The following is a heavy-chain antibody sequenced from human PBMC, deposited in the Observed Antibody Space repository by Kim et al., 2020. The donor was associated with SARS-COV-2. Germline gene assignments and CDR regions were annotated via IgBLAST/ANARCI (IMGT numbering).Heavy chain of an antibody. Sequence: YADSGKGRFTISRDNSKNTLYLQMNSLRAEDTAVYYCAKDAYGSGSYYDYWGQGTLVTVSS. D-gene: IGHD3-10*01. CDR3: AKDAYGSGSYYDY. J-gene: IGHJ4*02. V-gene: IGHV3-30*02.